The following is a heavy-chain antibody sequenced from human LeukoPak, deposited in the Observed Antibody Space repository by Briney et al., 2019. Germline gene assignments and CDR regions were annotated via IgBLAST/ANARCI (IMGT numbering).Heavy chain of an antibody. D-gene: IGHD7-27*01. V-gene: IGHV3-64D*06. CDR1: GLTFSLYS. CDR2: ISTNGGST. Sequence: PGGSLRLSCSASGLTFSLYSMHWVRQAPGKGLEYVSGISTNGGSTYYADSVKGRFTISRDNSKNTLYLQMNTLRAEDTSVYYCVTELGIGGFDIWGQGTMVTVPS. J-gene: IGHJ3*02. CDR3: VTELGIGGFDI.